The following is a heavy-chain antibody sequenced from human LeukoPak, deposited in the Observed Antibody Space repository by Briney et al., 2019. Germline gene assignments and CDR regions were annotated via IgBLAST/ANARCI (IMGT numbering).Heavy chain of an antibody. V-gene: IGHV1-18*01. CDR3: AREDAGYSSSWYDY. CDR1: GYSFVLYG. J-gene: IGHJ4*02. Sequence: ASVKVSCKASGYSFVLYGISWVRQAPGQGLEWMGWISAYNGNTNYAQKLQGRVTMTTDTSTSTAYMELRSLRSDDTAVYYCAREDAGYSSSWYDYWGQGTLVTVSS. CDR2: ISAYNGNT. D-gene: IGHD6-13*01.